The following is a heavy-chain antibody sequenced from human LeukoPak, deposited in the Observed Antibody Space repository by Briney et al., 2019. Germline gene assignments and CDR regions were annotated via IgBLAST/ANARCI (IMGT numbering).Heavy chain of an antibody. CDR2: ITDGGTT. V-gene: IGHV3-15*01. J-gene: IGHJ4*02. CDR1: GFTFNNAW. Sequence: PGGSLRLSCAASGFTFNNAWMSWVCQAPGKGLEWLGRITDGGTTDHAAPVKGRFTISRDDSKNTLYLQMNSLKTEDTAVYYCTTSPLGYCTSNSCYAYFDSWGQGTLVTVSS. CDR3: TTSPLGYCTSNSCYAYFDS. D-gene: IGHD2-2*01.